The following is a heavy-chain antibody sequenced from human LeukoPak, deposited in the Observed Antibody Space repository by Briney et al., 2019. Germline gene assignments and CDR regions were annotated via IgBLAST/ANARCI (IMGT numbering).Heavy chain of an antibody. CDR3: ARAKRHLWFGEPGAYFDY. V-gene: IGHV5-51*01. CDR1: GYSFTSYL. CDR2: IHPGDSNA. D-gene: IGHD3-10*01. J-gene: IGHJ4*02. Sequence: GESLKISCKASGYSFTSYLIAWVRQMPGKGLEWMGIIHPGDSNARYSPSFQGQVTVSVDHSITTAYLQWSSLKASDTAMYYCARAKRHLWFGEPGAYFDYWGQGTLVTVSS.